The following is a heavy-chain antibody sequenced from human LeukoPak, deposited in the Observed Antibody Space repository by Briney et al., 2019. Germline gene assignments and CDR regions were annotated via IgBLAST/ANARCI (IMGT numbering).Heavy chain of an antibody. CDR2: IWYDGNNK. CDR3: ARDSRFTMRDY. Sequence: GRPLRLSCAASGFTFSSYGMHWVRQAPGKGLEWVALIWYDGNNKYYADSVKGRFTISRDNSKNTLYLQLNSLRAEDTAVYYCARDSRFTMRDYWGQGTLVTVSS. V-gene: IGHV3-33*01. CDR1: GFTFSSYG. J-gene: IGHJ4*02. D-gene: IGHD3-22*01.